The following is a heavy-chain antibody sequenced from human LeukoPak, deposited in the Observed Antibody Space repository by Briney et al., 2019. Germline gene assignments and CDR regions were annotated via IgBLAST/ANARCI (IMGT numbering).Heavy chain of an antibody. CDR2: ISSSGSTI. CDR1: GFTFSDYY. V-gene: IGHV3-11*01. Sequence: GGSLRLSCAASGFTFSDYYMSWIRQAPGKGLEWVSYISSSGSTIYYADSVKGRFTISRDNAKNSLYLQMSSLRSEDTAVYYCARDPWIVGPSMRRPFEYFQHWGQGTLVTVS. D-gene: IGHD1-26*01. J-gene: IGHJ1*01. CDR3: ARDPWIVGPSMRRPFEYFQH.